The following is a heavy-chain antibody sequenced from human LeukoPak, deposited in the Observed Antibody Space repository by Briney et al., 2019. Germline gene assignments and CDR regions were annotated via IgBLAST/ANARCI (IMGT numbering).Heavy chain of an antibody. Sequence: ASVKVSCKASGYTFTSYAMNWVRQAPGQGLEWMGWINPNSGGTNYAQKFQGRVTMTRDTSISTAYMELSRLRSDDTAVYYCARVPDYYDSSGYYSNRGGRFFDIWGQGTMVTVSS. J-gene: IGHJ3*02. V-gene: IGHV1-2*02. D-gene: IGHD3-22*01. CDR1: GYTFTSYA. CDR2: INPNSGGT. CDR3: ARVPDYYDSSGYYSNRGGRFFDI.